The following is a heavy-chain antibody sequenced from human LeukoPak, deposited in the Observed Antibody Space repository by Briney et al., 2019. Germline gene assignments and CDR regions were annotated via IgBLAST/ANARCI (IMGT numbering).Heavy chain of an antibody. CDR2: SYDSGST. V-gene: IGHV4-59*01. Sequence: SETLSLTCSVSGGSISDYYWSWIRQPPGKGLEWIGYSYDSGSTNYNPSLKSRVTISADMSKNQFSLKLSSVTAADTAVYYCARYYSSGSRTYWYFDLWGRGTLVTVSS. CDR1: GGSISDYY. CDR3: ARYYSSGSRTYWYFDL. D-gene: IGHD3-22*01. J-gene: IGHJ2*01.